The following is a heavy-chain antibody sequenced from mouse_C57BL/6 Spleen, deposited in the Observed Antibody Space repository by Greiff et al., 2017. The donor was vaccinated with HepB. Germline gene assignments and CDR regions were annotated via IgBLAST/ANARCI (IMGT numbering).Heavy chain of an antibody. D-gene: IGHD1-1*01. J-gene: IGHJ2*01. CDR2: IHPNSGST. CDR1: GYTFTSYW. CDR3: ARSGTVVATKDY. V-gene: IGHV1-64*01. Sequence: VQLQQPGAELVKPGASVKLSCKASGYTFTSYWMHWVKQRPGQGLEWIGMIHPNSGSTNYNEKFKSKATLTVDKSSSTAYMQLSSLTAEDSAVYYCARSGTVVATKDYWGQGTTLTVSS.